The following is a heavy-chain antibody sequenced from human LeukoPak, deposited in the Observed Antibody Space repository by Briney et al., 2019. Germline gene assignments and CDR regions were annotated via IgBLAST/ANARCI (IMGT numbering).Heavy chain of an antibody. CDR1: GYTFTSYD. Sequence: ASVKVSCKASGYTFTSYDINWVRQATGQGLEWMGWMNPNSGNTGYAQKFQGRVTMTRNTSISTAYMELSSLRSEDTAVYYCARVTRGGYCSGGSCYPLRYFQHWGQGTLVTVSS. V-gene: IGHV1-8*01. CDR2: MNPNSGNT. D-gene: IGHD2-15*01. J-gene: IGHJ1*01. CDR3: ARVTRGGYCSGGSCYPLRYFQH.